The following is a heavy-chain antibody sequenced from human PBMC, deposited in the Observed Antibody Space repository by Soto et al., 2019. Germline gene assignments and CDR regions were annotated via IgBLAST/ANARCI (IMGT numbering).Heavy chain of an antibody. CDR3: ARELTGTFDY. V-gene: IGHV4-59*01. J-gene: IGHJ4*02. D-gene: IGHD1-20*01. CDR1: GGSISSYY. Sequence: PSETLSLTCTVSGGSISSYYWSWIRQPPGKGLEWIGYIYYSGSTNYNPSLKSRVTISVDTSKNQFSLKLSSVTAADTAVYYCARELTGTFDYWGQGTLVTVSS. CDR2: IYYSGST.